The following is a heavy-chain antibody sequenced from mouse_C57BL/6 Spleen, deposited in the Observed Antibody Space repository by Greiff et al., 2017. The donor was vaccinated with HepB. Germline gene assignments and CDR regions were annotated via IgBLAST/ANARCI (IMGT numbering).Heavy chain of an antibody. D-gene: IGHD1-1*01. Sequence: QVQLQQSGPELVRPGASVKISCKAPGYTFTSHWMQWVRQRPGQGLEWIGEILPGSGSTYYNEKFKGKATLTVDTSSSTAYMQLSSLTSEDSAVYFCARGSTVVATDYYAMDYWGQGTSVTVAS. V-gene: IGHV1-56*01. J-gene: IGHJ4*01. CDR3: ARGSTVVATDYYAMDY. CDR1: GYTFTSHW. CDR2: ILPGSGST.